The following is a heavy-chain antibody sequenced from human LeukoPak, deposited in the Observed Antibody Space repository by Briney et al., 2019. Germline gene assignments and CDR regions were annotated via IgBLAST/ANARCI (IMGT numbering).Heavy chain of an antibody. D-gene: IGHD4/OR15-4a*01. CDR2: IHYSGST. V-gene: IGHV4-31*03. J-gene: IGHJ4*02. Sequence: SETLSLTCTVSGASISSGGYYWTWIRQHPGKGLEWTGYIHYSGSTYYNPSLKSLKSRVTISVDTSKSQFSLKLSSVTAADTAVYYCARDAKREFLDYWGQGTLVIVSS. CDR3: ARDAKREFLDY. CDR1: GASISSGGYY.